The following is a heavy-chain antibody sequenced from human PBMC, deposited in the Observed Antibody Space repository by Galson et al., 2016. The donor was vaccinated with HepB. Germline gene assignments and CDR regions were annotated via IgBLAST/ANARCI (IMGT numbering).Heavy chain of an antibody. Sequence: SLRLSCAESGFTFNVYGMHWVRQAPGKGLEWVASISHDGSNSYHVDSVKGRFTISRDNFKSTLYLEMNSLRGEDTAIYYCAKGDYDVLRYSDHWGQGTLVTVSS. CDR1: GFTFNVYG. V-gene: IGHV3-30*18. CDR3: AKGDYDVLRYSDH. CDR2: ISHDGSNS. D-gene: IGHD3-9*01. J-gene: IGHJ4*02.